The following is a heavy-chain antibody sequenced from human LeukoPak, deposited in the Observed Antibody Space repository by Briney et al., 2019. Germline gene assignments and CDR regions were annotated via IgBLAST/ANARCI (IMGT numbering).Heavy chain of an antibody. CDR2: IKQDGSEK. J-gene: IGHJ4*02. V-gene: IGHV3-7*01. D-gene: IGHD6-19*01. CDR3: ATEDSSGWYGDY. CDR1: GFTFSSYW. Sequence: GGSLRLSCAASGFTFSSYWMSWVRQAPGKGLEWVANIKQDGSEKYYVDSAKGRFTISRDNAKNSLYLQMNSLRAEDTAVYHCATEDSSGWYGDYWGQGTLVTVSS.